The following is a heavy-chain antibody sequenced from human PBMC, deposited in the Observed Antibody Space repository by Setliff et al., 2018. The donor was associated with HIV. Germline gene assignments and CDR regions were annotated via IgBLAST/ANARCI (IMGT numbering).Heavy chain of an antibody. Sequence: GASVKVSCKASGYTFTDYPVHWVRQAPGQRLEWMGWINAGNGDTKFSEKFQGRVTITRDTSASIAYMELNSLKTEDTAVYYCTRDGVIKYYYYYYYMDVWGKGTTVTVS. J-gene: IGHJ6*03. CDR3: TRDGVIKYYYYYYYMDV. CDR2: INAGNGDT. V-gene: IGHV1-3*01. D-gene: IGHD3-10*01. CDR1: GYTFTDYP.